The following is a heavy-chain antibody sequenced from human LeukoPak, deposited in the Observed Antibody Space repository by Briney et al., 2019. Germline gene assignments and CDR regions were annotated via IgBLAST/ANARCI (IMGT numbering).Heavy chain of an antibody. CDR1: GFTFSSYG. D-gene: IGHD3-22*01. J-gene: IGHJ4*02. Sequence: GGSLRLSCAASGFTFSSYGMHWVRQAPGKGLEWVAFIRYDGSNKYYADSVKGRFTISRDNSKNTLYLQMNSLRAEDTAVYYCAKDEYYYDSSGYPSCLEYWGQGTLVTVSS. V-gene: IGHV3-30*02. CDR3: AKDEYYYDSSGYPSCLEY. CDR2: IRYDGSNK.